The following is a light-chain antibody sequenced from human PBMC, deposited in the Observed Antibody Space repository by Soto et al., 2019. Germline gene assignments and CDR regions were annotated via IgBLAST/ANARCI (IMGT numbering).Light chain of an antibody. CDR1: ESVSNY. V-gene: IGKV3-11*01. Sequence: IVLTQSPATLSLSPGERATLSCRASESVSNYLAWYQQKPGQAPRLLIDNASQRATGIPARFTGSGSGTDFTLSISTLEPEDFEVYYCQHLRTFGQGTRLE. CDR3: QHLRT. J-gene: IGKJ5*01. CDR2: NAS.